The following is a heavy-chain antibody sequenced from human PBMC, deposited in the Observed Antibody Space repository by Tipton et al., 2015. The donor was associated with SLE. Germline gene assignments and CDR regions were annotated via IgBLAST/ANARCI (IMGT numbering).Heavy chain of an antibody. J-gene: IGHJ4*02. CDR1: GGSFSGYY. Sequence: TLSLTCAVYGGSFSGYYWSWIRQPPGKGLEWIGEINHSGSTNYNPSLKSRVTISVDTSKNQFSLKLSSVTAADTAVYYCARGAGYWGQGTLVTVSS. CDR3: ARGAGY. V-gene: IGHV4-34*01. CDR2: INHSGST.